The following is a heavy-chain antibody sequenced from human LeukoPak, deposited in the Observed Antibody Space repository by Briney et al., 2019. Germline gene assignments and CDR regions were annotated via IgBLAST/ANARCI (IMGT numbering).Heavy chain of an antibody. Sequence: SETLSLTCTVSGGSINNYYWSWTRQPPGKGLEWIGYIYYRGSTNYNPSLKSRVTFSVDTSKNQFSLKLNSVTAADTAVYYCARGGDYGGLRYFDYWGQGTLVTVSS. J-gene: IGHJ4*02. CDR1: GGSINNYY. CDR3: ARGGDYGGLRYFDY. CDR2: IYYRGST. D-gene: IGHD4-23*01. V-gene: IGHV4-59*01.